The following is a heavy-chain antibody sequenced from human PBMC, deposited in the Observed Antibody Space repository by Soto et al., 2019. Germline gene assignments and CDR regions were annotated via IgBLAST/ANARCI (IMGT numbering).Heavy chain of an antibody. V-gene: IGHV2-5*02. Sequence: QITLKESGPTLVKPTQTLTLTCTFSGFSLSTSGVGVGWIRQPPGKALEWLALIYWDDDKRYSPSLKSRLTXTXXTSKHQVVLTMTNMDPVDTATSYGAHRQEQLVFDYWGQGTLVTVSS. J-gene: IGHJ4*02. CDR2: IYWDDDK. CDR3: AHRQEQLVFDY. CDR1: GFSLSTSGVG. D-gene: IGHD6-6*01.